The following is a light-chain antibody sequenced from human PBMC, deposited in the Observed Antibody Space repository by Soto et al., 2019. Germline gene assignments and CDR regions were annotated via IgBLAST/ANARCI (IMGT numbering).Light chain of an antibody. V-gene: IGKV1-5*03. CDR2: KAS. CDR1: QSISSW. J-gene: IGKJ1*01. Sequence: DIQMTQSPSTLSASVVDRVTITCRASQSISSWLAWYQQKPGKAPKLLIYKASSLESGVPSKSSGSGSGTEFTLTISSLQPDDFATYYCQQYHRYSRTFGQGTKVDI. CDR3: QQYHRYSRT.